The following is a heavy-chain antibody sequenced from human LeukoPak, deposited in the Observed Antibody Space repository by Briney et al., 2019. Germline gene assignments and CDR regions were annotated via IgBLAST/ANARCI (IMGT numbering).Heavy chain of an antibody. CDR1: GYTFTSNY. CDR3: ASGEYSSSSRGSY. J-gene: IGHJ4*02. D-gene: IGHD6-6*01. CDR2: IYPRDGST. V-gene: IGHV1-46*01. Sequence: ASVKVSCKASGYTFTSNYIHWVRQAPGQGLEWMGMIYPRDGSTSYAQKFQGRVTVTRDTSTSTVHMELSGLRSEYTAVYYCASGEYSSSSRGSYWGQGTLVTVSS.